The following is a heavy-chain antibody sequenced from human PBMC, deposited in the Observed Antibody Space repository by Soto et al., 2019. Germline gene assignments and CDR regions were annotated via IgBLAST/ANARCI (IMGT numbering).Heavy chain of an antibody. J-gene: IGHJ6*03. CDR1: GYTLSSYA. Sequence: GGSLRLSCSASGYTLSSYAMHWVRQAPGKGLEYVSAISSYEGSTYYADSVKGSFTISRDNSKNTLYLQMSSLRAEAAAVYFCVKSNSSYGYFYDFMDVWGKGTKVTVSS. CDR2: ISSYEGST. CDR3: VKSNSSYGYFYDFMDV. D-gene: IGHD4-4*01. V-gene: IGHV3-64D*09.